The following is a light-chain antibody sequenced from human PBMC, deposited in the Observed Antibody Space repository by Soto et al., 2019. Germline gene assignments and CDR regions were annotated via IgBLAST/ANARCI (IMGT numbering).Light chain of an antibody. CDR2: TND. CDR1: SSNIGRNP. CDR3: AAWDDSLSGPV. V-gene: IGLV1-47*02. Sequence: QSVLTQPPSASGTPGQRATISCSGSSSNIGRNPVYWYQQVPGTAPKLLFYTNDQRPSGVPDRFSGSKSGTSASLAISGLRSEDEADYYCAAWDDSLSGPVFGGGTKLTVL. J-gene: IGLJ3*02.